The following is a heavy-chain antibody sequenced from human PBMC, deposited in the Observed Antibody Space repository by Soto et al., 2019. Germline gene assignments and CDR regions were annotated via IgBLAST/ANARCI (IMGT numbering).Heavy chain of an antibody. CDR3: AREARGSSSGFDY. J-gene: IGHJ4*02. Sequence: SETLSLTCTVSGGSISSGGYYWSWIRQHPGKGLEWIGYIYYSGSTYYNPSLKSRVTISVDTSKNQFSLKLSSVTAADTAVYYCAREARGSSSGFDYWGQGTLVTVSS. CDR2: IYYSGST. CDR1: GGSISSGGYY. D-gene: IGHD3-22*01. V-gene: IGHV4-31*03.